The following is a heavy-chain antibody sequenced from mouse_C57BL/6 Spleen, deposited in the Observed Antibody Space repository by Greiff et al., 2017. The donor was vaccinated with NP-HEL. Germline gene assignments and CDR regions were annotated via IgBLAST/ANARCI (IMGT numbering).Heavy chain of an antibody. CDR2: ISDGGSYT. CDR1: GFTFSSYA. D-gene: IGHD4-1*01. Sequence: EVQGVESGGGLVKPGGSLKLSCAASGFTFSSYAMSWVRPTPEKRLEWVATISDGGSYTYYPDKVKGRFTISRDNAKNNLYLQMSHLKSEDTAMYYCARDSGTGYFDYWGQGTTLTVSS. V-gene: IGHV5-4*01. CDR3: ARDSGTGYFDY. J-gene: IGHJ2*01.